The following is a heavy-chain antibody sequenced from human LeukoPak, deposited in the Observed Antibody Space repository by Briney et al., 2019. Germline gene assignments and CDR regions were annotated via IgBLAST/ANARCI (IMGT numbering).Heavy chain of an antibody. D-gene: IGHD5-24*01. Sequence: GGSLRLSCAASGFTFSSYAMHWVRQAPGKGLEYVSAIGSNGGSTYYANSVKGRFTISRDNSKNTLYLQMGSLRAEDTAVYYCAPSRDGYPWGAFDIWGQGTMVTVSS. J-gene: IGHJ3*02. CDR1: GFTFSSYA. CDR2: IGSNGGST. V-gene: IGHV3-64*01. CDR3: APSRDGYPWGAFDI.